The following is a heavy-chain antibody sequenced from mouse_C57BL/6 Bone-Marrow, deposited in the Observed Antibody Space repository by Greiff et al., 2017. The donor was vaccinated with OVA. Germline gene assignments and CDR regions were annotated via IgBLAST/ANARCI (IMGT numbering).Heavy chain of an antibody. CDR3: ARLLRRGPYYAMDY. CDR2: INPNNGGT. J-gene: IGHJ4*01. D-gene: IGHD1-1*01. V-gene: IGHV1-18*01. CDR1: GYTFTDYN. Sequence: EVQLQQSGPELVKPGASVKIPCKASGYTFTDYNMDWVKQSHGKSLEWIGDINPNNGGTIYNQKFKGKATLTVDKSSSTAYMELRSLTSEDTAVYYCARLLRRGPYYAMDYWGQGTSVTVSS.